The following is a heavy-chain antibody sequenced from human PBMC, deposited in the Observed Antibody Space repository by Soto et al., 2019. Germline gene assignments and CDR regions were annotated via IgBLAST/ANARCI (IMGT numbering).Heavy chain of an antibody. D-gene: IGHD5-18*01. Sequence: ASVKVSCKASGYTFTSYAMHWVRQAPGQRLEWMGWINAGNGXTXXXXXXXXXXXXXXXXXXXXAYMELSSLRSEDTAVYYCARDPGYSYGYNWGQGTLVTVSS. CDR1: GYTFTSYA. V-gene: IGHV1-3*01. CDR3: ARDPGYSYGYN. J-gene: IGHJ4*02. CDR2: INAGNGXT.